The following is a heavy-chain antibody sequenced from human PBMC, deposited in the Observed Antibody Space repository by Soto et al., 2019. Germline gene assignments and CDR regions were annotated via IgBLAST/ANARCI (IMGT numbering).Heavy chain of an antibody. D-gene: IGHD5-18*01. V-gene: IGHV3-74*01. CDR3: ARGGAYIYGPQYD. J-gene: IGHJ4*02. CDR2: INGDGSST. CDR1: GFSFSGYW. Sequence: EVQLVESGGGLVQPGGSLRLSCATSGFSFSGYWIHWVRQAPGKGLVWVSHINGDGSSTNYADSVKGRFTISRDYAKNTLYLQMTSLRVEATAVYYCARGGAYIYGPQYDWGQGTLVTVSS.